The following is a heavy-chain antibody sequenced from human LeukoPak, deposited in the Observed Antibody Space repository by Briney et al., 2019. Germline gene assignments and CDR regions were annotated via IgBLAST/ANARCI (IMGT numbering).Heavy chain of an antibody. CDR1: GYTFTSYD. CDR3: ARDNEEGGTYHDPAPYNWFDP. D-gene: IGHD3-16*02. Sequence: GASVKVSCKASGYTFTSYDINWVRQATGQGLEWMGWMNPNSGDTKNAQKFQGRVTMTRDMSISTAYMEVRSLRSDDTAVYYCARDNEEGGTYHDPAPYNWFDPWGQGTLITVSS. V-gene: IGHV1-2*02. CDR2: MNPNSGDT. J-gene: IGHJ5*02.